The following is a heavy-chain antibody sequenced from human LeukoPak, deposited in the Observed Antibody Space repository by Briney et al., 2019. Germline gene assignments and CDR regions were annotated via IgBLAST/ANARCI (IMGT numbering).Heavy chain of an antibody. CDR3: ASLYGSGKRWVDP. CDR1: GFTFSDHY. CDR2: TRNKANSYTT. V-gene: IGHV3-72*01. D-gene: IGHD3-10*01. J-gene: IGHJ5*02. Sequence: GGSLRLSCAASGFTFSDHYMDWVRQAPGKGLEWVGRTRNKANSYTTEYAGSVKGRFTISRDDSKNSLYLQMNSLKTEDTAVYYCASLYGSGKRWVDPWGQGTLVTVSS.